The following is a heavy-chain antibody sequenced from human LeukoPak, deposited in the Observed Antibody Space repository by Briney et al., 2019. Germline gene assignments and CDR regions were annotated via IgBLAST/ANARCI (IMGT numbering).Heavy chain of an antibody. V-gene: IGHV3-7*01. D-gene: IGHD2-8*01. J-gene: IGHJ4*02. CDR1: GFTFTSYW. CDR3: ATVWGSGPLRVYGY. Sequence: GGSLRLSCAASGFTFTSYWMSWVRQAPGKGLEGVANLNQDGSAKYYVDSVKGRFTISRDNAKNSLYLQMNSLRAEDTALYYCATVWGSGPLRVYGYWGQGTLVTVSS. CDR2: LNQDGSAK.